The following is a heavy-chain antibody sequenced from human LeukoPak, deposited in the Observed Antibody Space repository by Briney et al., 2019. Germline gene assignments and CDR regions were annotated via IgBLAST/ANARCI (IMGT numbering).Heavy chain of an antibody. D-gene: IGHD3-22*01. CDR2: INHSGST. J-gene: IGHJ4*02. CDR1: GGFLRGYY. Sequence: TLSLTCAVYGGFLRGYYWRWIRQPPAKGLEWIGEINHSGSTNYNPSLKSRVTISVDTSKNQFSLKLSSVTATDTAVYYCARHLFGSGYYPDYWGQGTLVTVSS. CDR3: ARHLFGSGYYPDY. V-gene: IGHV4-34*01.